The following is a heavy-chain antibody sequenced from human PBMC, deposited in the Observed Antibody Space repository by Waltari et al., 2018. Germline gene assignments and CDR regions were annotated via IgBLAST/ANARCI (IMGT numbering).Heavy chain of an antibody. Sequence: QLQLQESGPGLVKPSETLSLTCTVSGGSISSSSYYWGWIRQPPGKGLEWIGSIYYSGSTYYNPSLKSRVTISVDTSKNQFFLKLSSVTAADTAVYYCARGSPFYYDSSGYWDRSAFDIWGQGTMVTVSS. V-gene: IGHV4-39*07. J-gene: IGHJ3*02. CDR2: IYYSGST. D-gene: IGHD3-22*01. CDR3: ARGSPFYYDSSGYWDRSAFDI. CDR1: GGSISSSSYY.